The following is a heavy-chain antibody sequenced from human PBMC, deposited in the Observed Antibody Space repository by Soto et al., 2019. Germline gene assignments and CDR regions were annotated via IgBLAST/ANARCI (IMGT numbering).Heavy chain of an antibody. D-gene: IGHD3-3*01. CDR2: IYTSGST. J-gene: IGHJ5*02. V-gene: IGHV4-4*07. Sequence: TSETLSLTCTVSGGSISSYYWSWIRQPAGKGLEWIGRIYTSGSTNYNPSLKSRVTMSVDTSKNQFSLKLSSVTAADTAVYYCARAEERITIFGVVIRFDPWGQGTLVTVSS. CDR3: ARAEERITIFGVVIRFDP. CDR1: GGSISSYY.